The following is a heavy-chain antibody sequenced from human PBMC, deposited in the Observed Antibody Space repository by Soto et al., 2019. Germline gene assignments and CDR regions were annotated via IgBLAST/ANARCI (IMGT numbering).Heavy chain of an antibody. D-gene: IGHD2-15*01. CDR3: ARVGSGGVLGY. CDR1: GGSISSYY. V-gene: IGHV4-59*01. CDR2: IYYSGST. J-gene: IGHJ4*02. Sequence: PSETLSLTCSVSGGSISSYYWSWIRQPPGKGLEWIGYIYYSGSTNYNPSLKSRVTISVDTSKNQFSLKLSSVTAADTAVYYCARVGSGGVLGYWGQGTLVTVSS.